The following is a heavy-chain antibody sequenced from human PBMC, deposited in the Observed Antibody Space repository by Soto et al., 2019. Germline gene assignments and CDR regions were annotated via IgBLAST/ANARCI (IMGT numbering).Heavy chain of an antibody. Sequence: ASVKVSCAASGFIFKMYWMHWVRQSPGKGLVWISRIYNDGTYSDYADSVRGRFTISRDNVNDTLYLQMNNLRAEDSGLYYCTRGPRPISTGTGAYWGQGTQVTVSS. CDR3: TRGPRPISTGTGAY. CDR2: IYNDGTYS. J-gene: IGHJ4*02. V-gene: IGHV3-74*01. CDR1: GFIFKMYW. D-gene: IGHD3-10*01.